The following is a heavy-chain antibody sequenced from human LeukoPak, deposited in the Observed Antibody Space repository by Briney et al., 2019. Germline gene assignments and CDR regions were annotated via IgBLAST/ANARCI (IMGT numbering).Heavy chain of an antibody. CDR3: ARGWNSDYFDY. Sequence: QPGGSLRLSCAASGFTFSSYAMSWVRQAPGKGLEWVSAISGSGGSTYYADSVKGRFTISRDNAKNSLYLQMNSLRAEDTAVYYCARGWNSDYFDYWGQGTLVTVSS. CDR2: ISGSGGST. CDR1: GFTFSSYA. D-gene: IGHD1-7*01. V-gene: IGHV3-23*01. J-gene: IGHJ4*02.